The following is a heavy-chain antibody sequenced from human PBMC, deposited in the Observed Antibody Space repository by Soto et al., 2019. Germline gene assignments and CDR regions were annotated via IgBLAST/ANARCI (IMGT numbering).Heavy chain of an antibody. CDR2: INHSGST. J-gene: IGHJ4*02. D-gene: IGHD3-16*02. Sequence: SETLSLTCAVYGGSFSGYYWSWIRQPPGKGLEWIGEINHSGSTNYNPSLKSRVTISVDTSKNQFSLKLSSVTTADTAVYYCARESYDYIWGSYRPIGPIGETRIDYWGQGILVTVSS. CDR3: ARESYDYIWGSYRPIGPIGETRIDY. V-gene: IGHV4-34*01. CDR1: GGSFSGYY.